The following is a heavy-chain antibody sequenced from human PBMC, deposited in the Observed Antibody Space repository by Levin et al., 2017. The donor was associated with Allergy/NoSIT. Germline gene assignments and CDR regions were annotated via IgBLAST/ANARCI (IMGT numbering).Heavy chain of an antibody. CDR3: ARDDGLVEDIIDY. J-gene: IGHJ4*02. Sequence: GESLKISCAASGFTFSSYAMHWVRQAPGKGLEWVAVILHDGNNVYYADSVKGRFIISRDNSKNTLYLQMNSLRAEDTAVYYCARDDGLVEDIIDYWGQGTLVTVSS. D-gene: IGHD6-6*01. V-gene: IGHV3-30*04. CDR1: GFTFSSYA. CDR2: ILHDGNNV.